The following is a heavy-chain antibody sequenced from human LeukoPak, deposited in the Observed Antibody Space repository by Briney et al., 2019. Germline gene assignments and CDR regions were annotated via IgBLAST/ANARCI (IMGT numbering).Heavy chain of an antibody. V-gene: IGHV4-34*01. Sequence: SETLSLTCAVYGGSFSGYYWRWIRQPPGKGLEWIGEINHSGSTNYNPSLKSRVTISVDTSKNQFSLKLSSVTAADTAVYYCARGVVVTAIPGGNWFDPWGQGTLVTVSS. CDR3: ARGVVVTAIPGGNWFDP. D-gene: IGHD2-21*02. CDR1: GGSFSGYY. CDR2: INHSGST. J-gene: IGHJ5*02.